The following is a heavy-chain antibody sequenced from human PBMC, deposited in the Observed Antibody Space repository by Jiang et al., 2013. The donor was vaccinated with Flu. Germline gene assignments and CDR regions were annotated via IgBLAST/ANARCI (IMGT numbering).Heavy chain of an antibody. CDR2: IYWDDDK. J-gene: IGHJ5*02. Sequence: KPTQTLTLTCTFSGFSLSTSGVGVGWIRQPPGKALEWLALIYWDDDKRYSPSLKSRLTITKDTSKNQVVLTMTNMDPVDTATYYCAHSVDTAMVTTGYWFDPWGQGTLVTVSS. D-gene: IGHD5-18*01. CDR1: GFSLSTSGVG. V-gene: IGHV2-5*02. CDR3: AHSVDTAMVTTGYWFDP.